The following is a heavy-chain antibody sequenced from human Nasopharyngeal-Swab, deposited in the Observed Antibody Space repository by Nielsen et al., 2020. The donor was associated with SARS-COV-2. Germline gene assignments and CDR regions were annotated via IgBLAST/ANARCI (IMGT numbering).Heavy chain of an antibody. V-gene: IGHV1-69*13. D-gene: IGHD6-19*01. CDR2: IIPIFGTA. CDR3: ATGGPGVYSSGPYYFDY. CDR1: GGTFSSYA. J-gene: IGHJ4*02. Sequence: SVKVSCKASGGTFSSYAISWVRQAPGQGLEWMGGIIPIFGTANYAQKFQGRVTITADESTSTAYMQLSSLRSEDTAVYYCATGGPGVYSSGPYYFDYWGQGTLVTVS.